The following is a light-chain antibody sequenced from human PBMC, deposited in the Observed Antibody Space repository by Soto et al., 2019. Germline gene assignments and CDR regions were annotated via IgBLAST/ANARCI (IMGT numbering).Light chain of an antibody. CDR2: EVS. CDR3: CSYAGSSTQSYV. J-gene: IGLJ1*01. Sequence: QSVLTQPASVSGSPGQSITISCTGTNSDVGSYILVSWYHQHPGKAPKVIIYEVSERPSVVSYRFSGSKSGNTASLMISVLQAEDEADYYCCSYAGSSTQSYVFGSGTKVTVL. V-gene: IGLV2-23*02. CDR1: NSDVGSYIL.